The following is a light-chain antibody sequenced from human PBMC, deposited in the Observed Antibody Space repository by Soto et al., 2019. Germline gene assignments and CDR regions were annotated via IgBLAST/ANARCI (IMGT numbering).Light chain of an antibody. CDR2: RNT. Sequence: QSVLTQPPSVSGAPGQRVTISCIGGSSNIGAGYEVHWYQQLPGTVPKLLIYRNTYRPSGVPDRFSGSKSGTSASLAISGLRSEDEADYYCAAWDDSLSGPVVFGGGTKVTVL. V-gene: IGLV1-40*01. J-gene: IGLJ2*01. CDR3: AAWDDSLSGPVV. CDR1: SSNIGAGYE.